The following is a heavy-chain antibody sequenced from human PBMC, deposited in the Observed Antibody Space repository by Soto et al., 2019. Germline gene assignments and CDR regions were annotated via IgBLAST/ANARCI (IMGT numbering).Heavy chain of an antibody. CDR2: VYNDGSA. D-gene: IGHD3-22*01. Sequence: PSETLSLTCDVSGVPISSGNWWSWVRQPPGKGLEWIAEVYNDGSANYHPSLESRATISVDRSKNQFSRRLSSVTAADTGKYYCARLVYDSRLNYLYFDHWGQGTLVTVSS. V-gene: IGHV4-4*02. CDR3: ARLVYDSRLNYLYFDH. CDR1: GVPISSGNW. J-gene: IGHJ4*02.